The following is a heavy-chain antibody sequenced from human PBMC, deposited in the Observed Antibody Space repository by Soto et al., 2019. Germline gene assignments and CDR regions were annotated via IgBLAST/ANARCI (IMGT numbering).Heavy chain of an antibody. V-gene: IGHV1-18*01. CDR1: GYTFITYG. D-gene: IGHD3-22*01. CDR3: ARGPTDYYDNSANYFLDY. CDR2: ISTYNGNT. J-gene: IGHJ4*02. Sequence: QVQLVQSGAEVKKPGASVKVSCKASGYTFITYGVSWVRQAPGQGLEWLGRISTYNGNTRYAERIQGRVTMTTDTTTNTAYMELRNLRSDDTAVYYCARGPTDYYDNSANYFLDYWGQGTLVTVSS.